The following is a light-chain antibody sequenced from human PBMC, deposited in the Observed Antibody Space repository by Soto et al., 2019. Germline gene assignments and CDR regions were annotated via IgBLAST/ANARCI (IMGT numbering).Light chain of an antibody. CDR1: QGIRND. CDR3: LQDYNYPRT. J-gene: IGKJ1*01. V-gene: IGKV1-6*01. Sequence: AIQMTQSPSSLSASVGDRVTITCRASQGIRNDLGWYQQKPGKAPKLLIYAASSLQSGVPSRFSDSGSGTDFTLTISSLQPEDFATYYGLQDYNYPRTFGQGTKVEIK. CDR2: AAS.